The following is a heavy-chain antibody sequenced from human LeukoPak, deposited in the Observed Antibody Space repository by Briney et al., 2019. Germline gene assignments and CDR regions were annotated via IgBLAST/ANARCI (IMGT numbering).Heavy chain of an antibody. CDR2: ISSSGSTI. CDR3: ARGYYGSGSRHFDY. Sequence: GGSLRLSCAASGFAFSSYEMNWVRQAPGKGLEWVSYISSSGSTIYYADSVKGRFIISRDNAKNSLYLQMNSLRAEDTAVYYCARGYYGSGSRHFDYWGQGTLVTVSS. J-gene: IGHJ4*02. V-gene: IGHV3-48*03. CDR1: GFAFSSYE. D-gene: IGHD3-10*01.